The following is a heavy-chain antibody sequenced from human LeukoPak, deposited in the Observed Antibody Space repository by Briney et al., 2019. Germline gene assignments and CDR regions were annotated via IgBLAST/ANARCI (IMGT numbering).Heavy chain of an antibody. V-gene: IGHV5-51*01. J-gene: IGHJ4*02. CDR3: ARAAATLGVDY. D-gene: IGHD2-15*01. CDR2: IYPGDSDT. CDR1: GYSFTSYW. Sequence: GESLKISCKGSGYSFTSYWIGWVRQMPGKGLEWMGIIYPGDSDTRYSPSFQGQVTISADKSISTAYLQLSSLKAPDTAMYYCARAAATLGVDYWGQGTLVTVSS.